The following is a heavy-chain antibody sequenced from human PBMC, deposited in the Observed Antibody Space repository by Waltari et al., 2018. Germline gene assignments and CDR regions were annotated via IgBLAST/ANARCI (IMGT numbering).Heavy chain of an antibody. CDR3: ATAPGSSSVAFDI. V-gene: IGHV1-69*01. D-gene: IGHD1-26*01. J-gene: IGHJ3*02. CDR2: IIPIFGTA. CDR1: GGTFSSYA. Sequence: QVQLVQSGAEVKKPGSSVKVSCKASGGTFSSYAISWVRQAPGQGLEWMGGIIPIFGTANYAQKFQGRVTITADESTSTAYMELSSVTAADTAVYYCATAPGSSSVAFDIWGQGTMVTVSS.